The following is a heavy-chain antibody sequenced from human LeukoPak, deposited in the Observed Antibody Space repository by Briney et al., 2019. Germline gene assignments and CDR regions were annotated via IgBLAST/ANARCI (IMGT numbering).Heavy chain of an antibody. Sequence: PSETLSLPCTVSGGSISSYYWSWIRQPAGKGLEWIGRIYTSGSTNYNPSLKSRVTMSVDTSKNQFSLRLSSVTAADTAVYYCARDGTVKTGDFFDYWGQGTQVTVSS. CDR2: IYTSGST. CDR3: ARDGTVKTGDFFDY. J-gene: IGHJ4*02. D-gene: IGHD4-17*01. CDR1: GGSISSYY. V-gene: IGHV4-4*07.